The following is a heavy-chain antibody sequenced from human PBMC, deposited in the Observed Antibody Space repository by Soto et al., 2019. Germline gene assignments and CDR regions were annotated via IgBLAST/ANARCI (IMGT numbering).Heavy chain of an antibody. CDR2: IYYSGST. CDR3: XXXXXXXXXXXH. V-gene: IGHV4-39*01. Sequence: QLQLQESGPGLVKPSETLSLTCTVSGGSISSSSYYWGWIRQPPGKGLEWIGSIYYSGSTYYNPSLXSRVTXXVDTSXXXXXXXXXXXXXXXXXXXXXXXXXXXXXXXXHWGQGTLVTVSS. J-gene: IGHJ4*02. CDR1: GGSISSSSYY.